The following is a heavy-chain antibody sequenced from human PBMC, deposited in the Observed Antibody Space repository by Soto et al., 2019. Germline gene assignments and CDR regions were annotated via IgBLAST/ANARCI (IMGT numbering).Heavy chain of an antibody. CDR3: ARQRIVAAGTFVDY. CDR2: IYFSGIT. Sequence: SETLSLTCIVSGDSINSTSYYWGWIRHPPGQGLEWIASIYFSGITYNNPSLKSRLTVSVDTSKSQFSLKLSSVTAADTALYYCARQRIVAAGTFVDYWGQGSLVTVSS. CDR1: GDSINSTSYY. V-gene: IGHV4-39*01. D-gene: IGHD6-13*01. J-gene: IGHJ4*02.